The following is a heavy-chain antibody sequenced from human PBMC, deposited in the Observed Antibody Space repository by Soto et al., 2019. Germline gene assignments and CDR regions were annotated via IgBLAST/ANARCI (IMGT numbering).Heavy chain of an antibody. CDR1: GGSISNNC. V-gene: IGHV4-59*08. Sequence: SETLPLTYTVSGGSISNNCWTWIRQTPGKGLEWIGYIYYTGSTSYNSSFKSRVTISLDTPKNLFSLSLTSVTAADTAVYYCARIAGTNLDYWGQGTPVTVSS. CDR2: IYYTGST. CDR3: ARIAGTNLDY. J-gene: IGHJ4*02. D-gene: IGHD2-21*01.